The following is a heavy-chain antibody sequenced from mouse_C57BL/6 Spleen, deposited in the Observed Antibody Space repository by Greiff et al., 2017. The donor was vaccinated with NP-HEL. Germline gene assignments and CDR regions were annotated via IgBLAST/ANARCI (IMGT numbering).Heavy chain of an antibody. J-gene: IGHJ1*01. CDR3: ARGGYFDV. Sequence: EVQLQESGPGLVKPSPSLSLTCSVTGYSITSGYYWNWIRQFPGNKLEWMGYISYDGSNNYNPSLKNRISITRDTSKNQFFLKLNSVTTEDTATYYCARGGYFDVWGPGTTVTVSS. CDR1: GYSITSGYY. CDR2: ISYDGSN. V-gene: IGHV3-6*01.